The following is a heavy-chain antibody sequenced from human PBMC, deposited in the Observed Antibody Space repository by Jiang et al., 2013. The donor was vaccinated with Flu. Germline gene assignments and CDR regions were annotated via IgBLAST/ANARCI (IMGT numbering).Heavy chain of an antibody. V-gene: IGHV3-23*01. CDR3: AKATAPNQRNSSGWYRSNYYYYYGMDV. CDR2: ISGSGGST. J-gene: IGHJ6*02. Sequence: EWVSAISGSGGSTYYADSVKGRFTISRDNSKNTLYLQMNSLRAEDTAVYYCAKATAPNQRNSSGWYRSNYYYYYGMDVWGQGTTVTVSS. D-gene: IGHD6-19*01.